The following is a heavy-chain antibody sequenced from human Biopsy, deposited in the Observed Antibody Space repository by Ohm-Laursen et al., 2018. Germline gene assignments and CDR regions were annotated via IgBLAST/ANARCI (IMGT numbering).Heavy chain of an antibody. D-gene: IGHD3-16*01. J-gene: IGHJ4*02. CDR1: GYTFRNHG. CDR2: ISTWDAHT. V-gene: IGHV1-18*01. Sequence: GPSAKVSCKPSGYTFRNHGISWVRQAPGRDLEWMGWISTWDAHTSYAQTVQGRVTLTIDTSTSTGYMELRSLRSDDTPVYYCARGGSNYPDYWGQETLVTVSS. CDR3: ARGGSNYPDY.